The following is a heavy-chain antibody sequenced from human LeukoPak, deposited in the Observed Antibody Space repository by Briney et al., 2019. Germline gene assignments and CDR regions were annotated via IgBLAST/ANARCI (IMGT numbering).Heavy chain of an antibody. V-gene: IGHV3-9*01. CDR1: GFTFDDYA. Sequence: GRSLRLSCAASGFTFDDYAMHWVRQAPGKGLEWVSGISWNSGSIGYADSVKGRFTISRDNAKNSLYLQMNSLRAEDTAVYYCARVSFSRLDTAHLAADYWGQGTLVTVSS. D-gene: IGHD5-18*01. CDR2: ISWNSGSI. J-gene: IGHJ4*02. CDR3: ARVSFSRLDTAHLAADY.